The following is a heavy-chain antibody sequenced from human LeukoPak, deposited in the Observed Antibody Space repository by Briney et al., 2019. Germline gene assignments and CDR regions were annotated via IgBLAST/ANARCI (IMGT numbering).Heavy chain of an antibody. J-gene: IGHJ3*02. CDR3: ARARGVGATVYDAFDI. V-gene: IGHV3-21*01. CDR1: GFTFSSNS. D-gene: IGHD1-26*01. CDR2: ITSSSSYS. Sequence: GGSLRLSCAASGFTFSSNSMSWVRQAPGKGLGWVSSITSSSSYSFYADSVKGRFTISRDNAKNSLYLQMNRLRAEDTAVYYCARARGVGATVYDAFDIWGQGTMVTVSS.